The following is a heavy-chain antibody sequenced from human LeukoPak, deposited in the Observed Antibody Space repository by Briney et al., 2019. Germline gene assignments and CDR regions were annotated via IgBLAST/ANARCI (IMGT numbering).Heavy chain of an antibody. CDR3: ARSQYYPNDAFDI. D-gene: IGHD3-10*01. CDR2: IYYSGST. CDR1: GGSISSYY. Sequence: SETLSLTCTVSGGSISSYYWSWIRQPPGKGLEWIGYIYYSGSTNYNPSLKSRVTISVDTSKNQFSLKLSSVTAADTAVYYCARSQYYPNDAFDIWGQGTMVTVSS. V-gene: IGHV4-59*01. J-gene: IGHJ3*02.